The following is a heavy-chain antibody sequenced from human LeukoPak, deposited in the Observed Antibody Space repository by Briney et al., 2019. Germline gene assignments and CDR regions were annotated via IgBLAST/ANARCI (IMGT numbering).Heavy chain of an antibody. CDR1: GFAFSSYP. CDR3: ARVGFYYNASESYWGYFDY. J-gene: IGHJ4*02. D-gene: IGHD3-10*01. CDR2: ISYDGSNE. V-gene: IGHV3-30-3*01. Sequence: GGSLRLSCAASGFAFSSYPMHWVRQAPGKGLEWVAVISYDGSNEYYADSVKGRFTISRDSSKKTLYLQMTSLRAEDTAMYYCARVGFYYNASESYWGYFDYWGQGTLVTVSS.